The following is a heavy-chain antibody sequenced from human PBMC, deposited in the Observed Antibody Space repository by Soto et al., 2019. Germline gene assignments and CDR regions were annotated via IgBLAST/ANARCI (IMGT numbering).Heavy chain of an antibody. CDR1: GFTFSSYD. J-gene: IGHJ6*02. D-gene: IGHD6-13*01. CDR3: ASSIAAAGTGYYYGMDV. CDR2: IGTAGDT. V-gene: IGHV3-13*04. Sequence: EVQLVESGGGLVQPGGSLRLSCAASGFTFSSYDMHWVRQATGKGLEWVSAIGTAGDTYYPGSVKGRFTISRENAKNSLYLQMNSLRAGDTAVYYCASSIAAAGTGYYYGMDVWGQGTTVTVSS.